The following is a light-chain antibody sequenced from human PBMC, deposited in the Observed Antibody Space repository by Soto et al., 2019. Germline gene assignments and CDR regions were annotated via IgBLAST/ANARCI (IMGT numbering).Light chain of an antibody. CDR2: GAA. CDR1: QSVFSS. V-gene: IGKV3-15*01. CDR3: QQTYSTPPT. J-gene: IGKJ1*01. Sequence: EIVMTQSPATLSVSPGERATLSCRASQSVFSSLAWYQQKPGQAPRLLIYGAATRATGIPARFSGSGSGTDFTLTISSLQPEDFATYYCQQTYSTPPTFGQGTKVDI.